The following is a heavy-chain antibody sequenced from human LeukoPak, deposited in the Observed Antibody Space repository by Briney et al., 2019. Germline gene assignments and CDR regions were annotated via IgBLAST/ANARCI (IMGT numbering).Heavy chain of an antibody. D-gene: IGHD1-26*01. CDR3: ARRGWASGYFEY. CDR1: GYTFTSYW. CDR2: IYPGDSDT. J-gene: IGHJ4*02. Sequence: GESLKISCRGSGYTFTSYWIGWVRHMPGKGLEWMGIIYPGDSDTRYAPSFQGQVTISADKSISTAYLQWSRLKASDTAMYYCARRGWASGYFEYWGQGTPVTVSS. V-gene: IGHV5-51*01.